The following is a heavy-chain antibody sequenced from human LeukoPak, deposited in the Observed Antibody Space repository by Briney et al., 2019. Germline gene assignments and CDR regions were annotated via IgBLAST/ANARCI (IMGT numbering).Heavy chain of an antibody. V-gene: IGHV4-39*07. Sequence: SETLSLTCTVSGGSISSSSYYWGWIRQPPGKGLEWIGSIYYSGSTYYNPSLKSRVTISVDTSKNQFSLKLSSVTAADTAVHYCARSVSRNWFDPWGQGTLVTVSS. CDR1: GGSISSSSYY. CDR2: IYYSGST. J-gene: IGHJ5*02. CDR3: ARSVSRNWFDP.